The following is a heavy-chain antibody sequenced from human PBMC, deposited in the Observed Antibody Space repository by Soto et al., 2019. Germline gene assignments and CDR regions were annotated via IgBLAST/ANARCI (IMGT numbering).Heavy chain of an antibody. Sequence: QVQLQESGPGLVKPSQTLSLTCTVSGGSISSGGYYWSWIRQHPGKGLEWIGYIYYSGSTYYNPSLQSRVTISIDTSKNQFSLKLSSVTAADTALYYCARQGYRYGQGLDYWGQGTLVTVSS. V-gene: IGHV4-31*03. D-gene: IGHD5-18*01. CDR1: GGSISSGGYY. CDR3: ARQGYRYGQGLDY. J-gene: IGHJ4*02. CDR2: IYYSGST.